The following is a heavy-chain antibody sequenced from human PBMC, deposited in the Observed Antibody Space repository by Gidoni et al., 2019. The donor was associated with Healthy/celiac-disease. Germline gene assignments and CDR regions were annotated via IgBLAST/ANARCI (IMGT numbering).Heavy chain of an antibody. V-gene: IGHV2-26*01. J-gene: IGHJ4*02. D-gene: IGHD3-3*01. Sequence: QVTLKESGPVLVKPTETLTLTCTVSGFSPSNARMGVSWILQPPGKALEWLAHIFSNDEKSYSTSLKSRLTISKDTSKSQVVLTMTNMDPVDTATYYCARSPFLEWLLGGFDYWGQGTLVTVSS. CDR2: IFSNDEK. CDR1: GFSPSNARMG. CDR3: ARSPFLEWLLGGFDY.